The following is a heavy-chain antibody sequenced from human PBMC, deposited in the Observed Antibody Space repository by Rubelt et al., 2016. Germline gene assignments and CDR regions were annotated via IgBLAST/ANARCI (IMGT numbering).Heavy chain of an antibody. CDR2: IIPILGIA. D-gene: IGHD2-2*01. J-gene: IGHJ4*02. CDR1: GGTFSSYA. Sequence: QVQLVQSGAEVKKPGSSVKVSCKASGGTFSSYAISWVRQAPGQGLEWMGRIIPILGIANYAQKFQGRVTITADKSTSTAYMELSGLRSEDTAVYYCARGRLVVPAAIFYWGQGTLVTVPS. V-gene: IGHV1-69*04. CDR3: ARGRLVVPAAIFY.